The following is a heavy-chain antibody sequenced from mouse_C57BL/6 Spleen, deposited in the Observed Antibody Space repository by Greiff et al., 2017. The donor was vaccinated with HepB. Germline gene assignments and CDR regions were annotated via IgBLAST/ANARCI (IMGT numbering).Heavy chain of an antibody. CDR2: INPNNGGT. CDR3: AREDYSRSFAY. CDR1: GYTFTDYN. V-gene: IGHV1-18*01. Sequence: VQLQQSGPELVKPGASVKIPCKASGYTFTDYNMDWVKQSHGKSLEWIGDINPNNGGTIYNQKFKGKATLTVDKSSSTAYMELRSLTSEDTAVYYCAREDYSRSFAYWGQGTLVTVSA. D-gene: IGHD2-5*01. J-gene: IGHJ3*01.